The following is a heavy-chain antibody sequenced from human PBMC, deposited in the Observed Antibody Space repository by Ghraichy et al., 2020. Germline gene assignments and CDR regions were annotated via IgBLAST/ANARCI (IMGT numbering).Heavy chain of an antibody. Sequence: SETLSLTCTVSGGSISSSSYYWGWIRQPPGKGLEWIGSIYYSGSTYYNPSLKSRVTISVDTSKNQFSLKLSSVTAADTAVYYCARTKSTYGGNSGCDLDIWGQGTMVTVSS. CDR2: IYYSGST. J-gene: IGHJ3*02. CDR3: ARTKSTYGGNSGCDLDI. V-gene: IGHV4-39*01. D-gene: IGHD4-23*01. CDR1: GGSISSSSYY.